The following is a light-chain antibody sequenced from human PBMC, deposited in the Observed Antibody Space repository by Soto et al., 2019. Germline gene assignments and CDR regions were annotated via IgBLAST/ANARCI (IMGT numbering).Light chain of an antibody. CDR2: GAS. V-gene: IGKV3-15*01. CDR3: QQYNDWRT. CDR1: QSVTSN. J-gene: IGKJ1*01. Sequence: EIVMTQSPATLSVSPGERVTLSCGASQSVTSNLAWYQQKPGQAPRLLIYGASTRATGIPARFSGSGSGTEFTLTISSLQSEDFAVYYCQQYNDWRTFGQGTKVEIK.